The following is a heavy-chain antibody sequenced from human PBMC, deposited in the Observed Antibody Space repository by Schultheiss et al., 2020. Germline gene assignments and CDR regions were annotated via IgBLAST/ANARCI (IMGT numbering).Heavy chain of an antibody. CDR3: ARDRSPVACSSTSCYARGPYYYYGMDV. V-gene: IGHV3-30*01. CDR1: GFTFSSYA. Sequence: GGSLRLSCAASGFTFSSYAMHWVRQAPGKGLEWVAVISYDGSNKYYADSVKGRFTISRDNSKNTLYLQMNSLRAEDTAVYYCARDRSPVACSSTSCYARGPYYYYGMDVWGQGNTVNVSS. J-gene: IGHJ6*02. CDR2: ISYDGSNK. D-gene: IGHD2-2*01.